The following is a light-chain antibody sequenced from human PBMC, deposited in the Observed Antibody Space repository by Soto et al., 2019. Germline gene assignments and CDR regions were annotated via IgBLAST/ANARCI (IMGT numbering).Light chain of an antibody. V-gene: IGKV3-11*01. J-gene: IGKJ3*01. CDR1: QSVNNY. Sequence: EIVLAQTSATLSLYQGERATLSCMASQSVNNYLAWYQQRPGQAPRLLIYDASYRATGIPARFSGSGSGTDFTHTISSLEPEDFAVYYCQHRNNRPFSFGPGTKVDIK. CDR3: QHRNNRPFS. CDR2: DAS.